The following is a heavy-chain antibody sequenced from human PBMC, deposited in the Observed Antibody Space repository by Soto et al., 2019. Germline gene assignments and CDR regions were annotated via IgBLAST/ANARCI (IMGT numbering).Heavy chain of an antibody. CDR3: TTGTGSFTIGF. V-gene: IGHV3-15*01. CDR2: IKKLTDGGTT. CDR1: GFTFNNAW. Sequence: VGSLRLSGAASGFTFNNAWMSWVRQAPGKGLEWVGRIKKLTDGGTTDYAAPVKGRFTISRDDSKNTLYLQMDSLKTEDTAFYYCTTGTGSFTIGFWGQGTLVTVSS. J-gene: IGHJ4*02. D-gene: IGHD3-3*01.